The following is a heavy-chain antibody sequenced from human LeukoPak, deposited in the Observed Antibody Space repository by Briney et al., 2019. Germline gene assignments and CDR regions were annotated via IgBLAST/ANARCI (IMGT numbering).Heavy chain of an antibody. CDR1: GYTFTGYY. CDR3: ARVLHSGSYHSYDY. J-gene: IGHJ4*02. CDR2: ISAYNGNT. Sequence: SVKVSCKASGYTFTGYYMHWVRQAPGQGLEWMGWISAYNGNTNYAQKLQGRVTMTTDTSTSTAYMELRSLRSDDTAVYYCARVLHSGSYHSYDYWGQGTLVTVSS. D-gene: IGHD1-26*01. V-gene: IGHV1-18*04.